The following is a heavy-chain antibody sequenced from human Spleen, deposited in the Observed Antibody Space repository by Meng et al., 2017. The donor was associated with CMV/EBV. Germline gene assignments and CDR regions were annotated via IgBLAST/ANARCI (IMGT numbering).Heavy chain of an antibody. D-gene: IGHD5-24*01. J-gene: IGHJ4*02. CDR1: GWCFSCYY. V-gene: IGHV4-34*01. Sequence: QVQLRQCGGGLLKPSETLSLPCAVDGWCFSCYYWSWVRQPPGKGLEWIGEINQSGSTNSNPSLKSRVTISVDTSKNQFSLKLSSVTAADTAVYYCARSRDGYNFDYWGQGTLVTVSS. CDR3: ARSRDGYNFDY. CDR2: INQSGST.